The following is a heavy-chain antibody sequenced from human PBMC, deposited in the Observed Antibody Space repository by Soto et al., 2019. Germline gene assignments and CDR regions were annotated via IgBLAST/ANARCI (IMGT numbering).Heavy chain of an antibody. V-gene: IGHV1-2*02. J-gene: IGHJ4*02. D-gene: IGHD3-3*02. CDR2: IGPESGAT. CDR3: GRGRSGQIVIFY. CDR1: GYTFTGHY. Sequence: AAVKVSCKTSGYTFTGHYIHWVRQAPQQGPEWMGEIGPESGATRYAQKFRGRVTMTMDTSITTVYMELKNLSPDDTAVYYCGRGRSGQIVIFYWGQGTPVTVSS.